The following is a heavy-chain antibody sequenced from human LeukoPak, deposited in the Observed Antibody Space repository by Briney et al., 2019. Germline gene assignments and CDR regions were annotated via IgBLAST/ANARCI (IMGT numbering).Heavy chain of an antibody. CDR2: ISRSGSTI. D-gene: IGHD1-26*01. CDR1: GFTFSSYE. J-gene: IGHJ4*02. V-gene: IGHV3-48*03. CDR3: ARGIVGAATSDF. Sequence: GGSLRLSCAASGFTFSSYEMNWVRQAPGKGLEWVSYISRSGSTIYYADSVKGRFTISRDNPKSSLYLQMNSLRADDTAVYYCARGIVGAATSDFWGQGTLVTVSS.